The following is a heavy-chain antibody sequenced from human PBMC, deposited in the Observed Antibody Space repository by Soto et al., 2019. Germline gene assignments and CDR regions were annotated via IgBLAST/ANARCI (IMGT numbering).Heavy chain of an antibody. CDR1: GFTFTSSA. CDR3: AAAPIVVVPAATHYYYYYGMDV. CDR2: IVVGSGNT. J-gene: IGHJ6*02. D-gene: IGHD2-2*01. V-gene: IGHV1-58*01. Sequence: ASVKVSCKASGFTFTSSAVQWVRQARGQRLEWIGWIVVGSGNTNYAQKFQERVTITRDMSTSTAYMELSSLRSEDTAVYYCAAAPIVVVPAATHYYYYYGMDVWGQGTTVTVSS.